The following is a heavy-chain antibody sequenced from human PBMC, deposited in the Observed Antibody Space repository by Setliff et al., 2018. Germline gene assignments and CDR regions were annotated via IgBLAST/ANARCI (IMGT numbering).Heavy chain of an antibody. CDR1: GYTFTNYG. CDR3: ARAGLAAAGRKGVFDH. V-gene: IGHV1-18*01. D-gene: IGHD6-25*01. Sequence: VASVKVSCKASGYTFTNYGITWVRQAPGQGLEWMGWINNYSFKTNYPQKFLGRVTMTRDTSTSTVYMELNSLTSDDTAVYYCARAGLAAAGRKGVFDHWGQGTLVTVS. J-gene: IGHJ4*02. CDR2: INNYSFKT.